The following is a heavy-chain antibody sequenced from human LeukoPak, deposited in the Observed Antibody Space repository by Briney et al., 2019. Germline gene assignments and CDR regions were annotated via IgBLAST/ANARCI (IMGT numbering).Heavy chain of an antibody. Sequence: GGSLRLSCAASGFTFSDYYMSWIRQAPGKGLEWVSYISSSGSTIYYADSVKGRFTISRDNAKNSLYLQMNSLRAEDTAVYYCARDQDFWSGYPMDVWGKGTTVTVSS. CDR3: ARDQDFWSGYPMDV. CDR2: ISSSGSTI. V-gene: IGHV3-11*04. J-gene: IGHJ6*03. CDR1: GFTFSDYY. D-gene: IGHD3-3*01.